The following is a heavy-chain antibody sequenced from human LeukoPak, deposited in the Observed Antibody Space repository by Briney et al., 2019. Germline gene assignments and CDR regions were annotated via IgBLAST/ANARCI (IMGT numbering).Heavy chain of an antibody. CDR3: AKDRSQEAIYKGALDV. CDR1: GFTFSNHA. Sequence: PGGSLRLSCAASGFTFSNHAMHWVRLAPGKGLEWVAIIASDGTKAYYADSVKGRFSISRDNSKNTVDLQMNTLRTEDTAIYYCAKDRSQEAIYKGALDVWGQGTTVTVSS. D-gene: IGHD5-24*01. J-gene: IGHJ6*02. CDR2: IASDGTKA. V-gene: IGHV3-30-3*01.